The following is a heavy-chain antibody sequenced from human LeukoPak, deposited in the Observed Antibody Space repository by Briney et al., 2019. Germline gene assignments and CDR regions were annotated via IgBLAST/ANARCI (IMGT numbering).Heavy chain of an antibody. V-gene: IGHV4-30-2*01. Sequence: PSETLSLTCTVSGGSISSGGYYWSWIRQPPGKGLEWIGYIYHSRSTYYNPSLKSRVTISVDTSKNQFSLKLSSVTAADTAVYYCARGVTQYYYGSGSTHTTIDYWGQGTLVTVSS. D-gene: IGHD3-10*01. J-gene: IGHJ4*02. CDR1: GGSISSGGYY. CDR2: IYHSRST. CDR3: ARGVTQYYYGSGSTHTTIDY.